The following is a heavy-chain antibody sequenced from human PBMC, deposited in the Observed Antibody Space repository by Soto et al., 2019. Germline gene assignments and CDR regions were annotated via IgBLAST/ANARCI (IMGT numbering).Heavy chain of an antibody. CDR3: AKDLDVLTVSDHPHPDY. CDR1: GFTFSSYG. CDR2: ISYDGSNK. V-gene: IGHV3-30*18. Sequence: PGGSLRLSCAASGFTFSSYGMHWVRQAPGKGLEWVAVISYDGSNKYYADSVKGRFTISRDNSKNTLYLQMNSLRAEDTAVYYCAKDLDVLTVSDHPHPDYWGQGTLVTVSS. J-gene: IGHJ4*02. D-gene: IGHD3-10*01.